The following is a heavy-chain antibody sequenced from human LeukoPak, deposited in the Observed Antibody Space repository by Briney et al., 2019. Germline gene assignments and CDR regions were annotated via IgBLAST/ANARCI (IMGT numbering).Heavy chain of an antibody. D-gene: IGHD3-3*01. CDR1: GFTFSSYW. Sequence: PGGSLRLSCAASGFTFSSYWMHWVRQAPGKGLVWVSRINTDGSSTSYADSVKGRFTISRGNAKNTLYLQMNSLRAEDTAVYYCARAGPFTIFGVVTAFDPWGQGTLVTVSS. CDR3: ARAGPFTIFGVVTAFDP. V-gene: IGHV3-74*01. J-gene: IGHJ5*02. CDR2: INTDGSST.